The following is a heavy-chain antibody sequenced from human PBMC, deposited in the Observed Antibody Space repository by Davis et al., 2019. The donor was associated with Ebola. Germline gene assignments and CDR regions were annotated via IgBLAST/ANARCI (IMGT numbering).Heavy chain of an antibody. Sequence: MPSETLSLTCTVSGGSISGYQWAWIRQPPGKGLDYVGHIFNSGTASYNSALKSRVTISLDKSSNQFSLKLSSVTAADTAIYFCARDHMGSLDNWGQGTLVTVSS. V-gene: IGHV4-59*01. J-gene: IGHJ4*02. CDR1: GGSISGYQ. CDR3: ARDHMGSLDN. D-gene: IGHD1-26*01. CDR2: IFNSGTA.